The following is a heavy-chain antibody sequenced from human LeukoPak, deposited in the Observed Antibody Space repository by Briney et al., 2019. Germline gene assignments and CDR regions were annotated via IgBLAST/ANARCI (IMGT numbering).Heavy chain of an antibody. D-gene: IGHD3-3*01. CDR2: IYYSGST. V-gene: IGHV4-59*01. CDR1: GGSISSYY. Sequence: SETLSLTCTVSGGSISSYYWSWIRQPPGKGLEWIGYIYYSGSTNYNPSLKSRVTISVDTSKNQFSLKLSSVTAAVTAVYYCARYKASRWSGYEYWGQGTLVTVSS. CDR3: ARYKASRWSGYEY. J-gene: IGHJ4*02.